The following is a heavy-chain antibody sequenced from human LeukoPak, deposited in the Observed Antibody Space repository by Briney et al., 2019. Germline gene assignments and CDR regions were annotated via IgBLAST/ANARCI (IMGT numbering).Heavy chain of an antibody. CDR1: GGTFSSYA. Sequence: SVKVSCTASGGTFSSYAISWVRQAPGQGLEWMGRIIPILGIANCAQKFQGRVTITADKSTSTAYMELSSLRSEDTAVYYCARAKGYCGSTSCYGVWFDPWGQGTLVTVSS. V-gene: IGHV1-69*04. J-gene: IGHJ5*02. CDR2: IIPILGIA. CDR3: ARAKGYCGSTSCYGVWFDP. D-gene: IGHD2-2*01.